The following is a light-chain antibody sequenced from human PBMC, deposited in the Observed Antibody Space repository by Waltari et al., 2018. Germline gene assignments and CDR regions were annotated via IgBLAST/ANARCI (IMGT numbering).Light chain of an antibody. Sequence: DIQVTQSPSFLPASVGDRVTITCRASQGISSYLAWYQQKPGKAPKLLIYAASTLQSEVPSRFSGSGSGTEFTLTISSLQPEDFATYYCQQLNSYPRALTFGGGTKVEIK. CDR2: AAS. CDR1: QGISSY. CDR3: QQLNSYPRALT. V-gene: IGKV1-9*01. J-gene: IGKJ4*01.